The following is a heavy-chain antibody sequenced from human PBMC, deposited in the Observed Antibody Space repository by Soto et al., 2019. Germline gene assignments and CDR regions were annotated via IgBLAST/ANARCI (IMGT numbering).Heavy chain of an antibody. CDR2: VDHTGST. V-gene: IGHV4-34*01. J-gene: IGHJ4*02. Sequence: QVHLQQWGAGLLKPSETLSLTCAVYGGSFSGYYWTWIRQPPGKGLEWIGEVDHTGSTNYNPSLTSRVTISVDRSKNQFSLKLSSVTAAETAIYYSARVHSSGWYADYWARGTLVTVSS. D-gene: IGHD6-19*01. CDR1: GGSFSGYY. CDR3: ARVHSSGWYADY.